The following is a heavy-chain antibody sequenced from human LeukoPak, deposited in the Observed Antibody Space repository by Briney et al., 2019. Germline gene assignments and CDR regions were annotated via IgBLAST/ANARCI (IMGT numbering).Heavy chain of an antibody. CDR2: IKQDGSEK. D-gene: IGHD6-19*01. J-gene: IGHJ4*02. CDR1: GFTFSSYW. Sequence: GGSLRLSGAASGFTFSSYWMSWVRQAPGKGLEWVANIKQDGSEKYYVDSVKGRFTISRDNAKNSLYLQMNSLRAEDTAVYYCARDSSGWTGAYFDYWGQGTLVTVSS. CDR3: ARDSSGWTGAYFDY. V-gene: IGHV3-7*01.